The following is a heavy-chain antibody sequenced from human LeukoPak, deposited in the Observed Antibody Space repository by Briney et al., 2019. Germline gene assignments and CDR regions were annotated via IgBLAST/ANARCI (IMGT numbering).Heavy chain of an antibody. CDR1: GGSFSGYY. D-gene: IGHD6-19*01. J-gene: IGHJ4*02. CDR2: INHSGST. CDR3: ATYSSGWYLHYFDY. V-gene: IGHV4-34*01. Sequence: SETLSLTCAVYGGSFSGYYWSWIRQPPGKGLEWIGEINHSGSTNYNPSLKSRVTISVDTSKNQFSLKLSSVTAADTAVYYCATYSSGWYLHYFDYWGQGTLVTVSS.